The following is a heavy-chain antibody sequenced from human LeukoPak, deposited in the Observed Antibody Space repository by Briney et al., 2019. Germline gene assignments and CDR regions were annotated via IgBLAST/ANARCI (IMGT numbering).Heavy chain of an antibody. CDR1: GFTFSSYW. J-gene: IGHJ4*02. D-gene: IGHD4-23*01. CDR3: ARDYGGNPPRFDY. CDR2: IKQDRSER. V-gene: IGHV3-7*01. Sequence: GGSLRLSCAASGFTFSSYWMSWVRQAPGKGLEWVANIKQDRSERYYVDSVKGRFTISRDNAKNSLYLQMNSLRAEDTAVYYCARDYGGNPPRFDYWGQGTLVTVSS.